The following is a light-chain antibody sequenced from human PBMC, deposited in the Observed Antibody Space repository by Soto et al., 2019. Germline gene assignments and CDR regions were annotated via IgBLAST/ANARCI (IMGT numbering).Light chain of an antibody. Sequence: EMVLAQSPATLSLSPVERASLSCVASQSVSSYLAWYQQKPGQAPRLLIYGASSRATGIPDRFSGGGSGTDFSLTISRLDPEDFAVYYCQQYSSSPITFGQGTRLEIK. CDR1: QSVSSY. J-gene: IGKJ5*01. V-gene: IGKV3-20*01. CDR2: GAS. CDR3: QQYSSSPIT.